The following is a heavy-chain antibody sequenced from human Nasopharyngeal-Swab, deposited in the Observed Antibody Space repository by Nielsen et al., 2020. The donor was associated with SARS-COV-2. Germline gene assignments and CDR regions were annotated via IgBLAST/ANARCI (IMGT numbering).Heavy chain of an antibody. CDR2: IRSKAYGGTT. CDR3: ARAHVSMIAGGPFDY. Sequence: GESLKISCTASGFTFGDYAMSWFRQAPGKGLEWVGFIRSKAYGGTTEYAASVKGRFTISRDDSKSIAYLQMNSLRAEDTAVYYCARAHVSMIAGGPFDYWGQGTLVTVSS. D-gene: IGHD3-22*01. V-gene: IGHV3-49*03. CDR1: GFTFGDYA. J-gene: IGHJ4*02.